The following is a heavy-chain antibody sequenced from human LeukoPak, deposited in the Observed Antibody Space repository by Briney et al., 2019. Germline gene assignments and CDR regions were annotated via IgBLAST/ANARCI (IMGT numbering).Heavy chain of an antibody. CDR2: ISYDGSNK. Sequence: GRSLRLSCAASGFTFSSHAMHWVRQAPGKGLEWVAVISYDGSNKYYADSVKGRFTISRDNSKNTLYLQMNSLRAEDTAVYYCAKYQLVVATLGYWGQGTLVTVSS. CDR3: AKYQLVVATLGY. J-gene: IGHJ4*02. CDR1: GFTFSSHA. V-gene: IGHV3-30-3*02. D-gene: IGHD3-22*01.